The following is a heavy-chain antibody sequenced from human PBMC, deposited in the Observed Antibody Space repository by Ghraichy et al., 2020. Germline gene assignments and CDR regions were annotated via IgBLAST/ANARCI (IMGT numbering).Heavy chain of an antibody. Sequence: ASVKVSCKASGYNFPSHAIRWVRQAPGQGLEWMGWISAANGNTNYPQKFQGRVTLTADTSTNTAYMELRSLRSDDTAVYYCAREGGLGFLDWFEGLEYWGQGTLVTVSS. CDR3: AREGGLGFLDWFEGLEY. V-gene: IGHV1-18*04. D-gene: IGHD3-3*02. CDR2: ISAANGNT. CDR1: GYNFPSHA. J-gene: IGHJ4*02.